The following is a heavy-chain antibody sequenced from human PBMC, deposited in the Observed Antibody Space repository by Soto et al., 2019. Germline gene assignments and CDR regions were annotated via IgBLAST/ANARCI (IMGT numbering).Heavy chain of an antibody. CDR2: INPSGGST. CDR3: ARVAVDTAMVLYYFDY. V-gene: IGHV1-46*01. Sequence: ASVKVSCKASGYTFTSYYMHWVLQAPGQGLEWMGIINPSGGSTSYAQKFQGRVTMTRDTSTSTVYMELSSLRSEDTAVYYCARVAVDTAMVLYYFDYWGQGTLVTVSS. J-gene: IGHJ4*02. D-gene: IGHD5-18*01. CDR1: GYTFTSYY.